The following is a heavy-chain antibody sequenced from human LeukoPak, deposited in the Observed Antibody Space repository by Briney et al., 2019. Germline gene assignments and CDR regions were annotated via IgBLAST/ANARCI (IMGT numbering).Heavy chain of an antibody. D-gene: IGHD6-13*01. J-gene: IGHJ4*02. CDR3: AREWQGGIAAAGTRIEGDY. CDR2: IKQDGSEK. CDR1: GLTFRSFW. Sequence: GGSLRLSCAVSGLTFRSFWMSWVRQAPGRGLEWVANIKQDGSEKNYVDSVKGRFTISRDNAENSLFLQMNSLRVEDTAVYYCAREWQGGIAAAGTRIEGDYWGQGTLVAVSS. V-gene: IGHV3-7*01.